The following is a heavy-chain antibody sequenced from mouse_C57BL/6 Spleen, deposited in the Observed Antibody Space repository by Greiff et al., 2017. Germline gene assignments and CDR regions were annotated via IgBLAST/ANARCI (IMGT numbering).Heavy chain of an antibody. CDR1: GFTFSSYG. CDR2: ISSGGSYT. Sequence: EVQVVQSGGDLVKPGGSLKLSCAASGFTFSSYGMSWVRQTPDKRLEWVATISSGGSYTYYPDSLKGRFTISRDNADNTLYLQMSSLKSEDTAMYYCARRAEGYFDYWGQGTTLTVSS. D-gene: IGHD3-3*01. J-gene: IGHJ2*01. V-gene: IGHV5-6*01. CDR3: ARRAEGYFDY.